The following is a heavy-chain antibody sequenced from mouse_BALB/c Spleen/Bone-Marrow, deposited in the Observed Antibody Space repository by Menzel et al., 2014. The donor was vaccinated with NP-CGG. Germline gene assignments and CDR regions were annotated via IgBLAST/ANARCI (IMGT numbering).Heavy chain of an antibody. Sequence: LPESGPQPVKPVASVNLCCTATGFNIKDTYLHWVKQRPEQGLDWIGRIDPAIFTKYDPKFQGRATITADTSSYSAYLHLSSLTSEDTAVYYCASYRYGWYFDV. V-gene: IGHV14-3*02. CDR3: ASYRYGWYFDV. D-gene: IGHD2-14*01. CDR1: GFNIKDTY. CDR2: IDPAIFT. J-gene: IGHJ1*01.